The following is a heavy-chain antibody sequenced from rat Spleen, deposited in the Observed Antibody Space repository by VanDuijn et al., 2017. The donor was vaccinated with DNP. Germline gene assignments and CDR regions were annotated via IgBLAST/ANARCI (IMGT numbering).Heavy chain of an antibody. J-gene: IGHJ4*01. Sequence: EVQVLESGGGLVQPGNSLKLSCATSGFTFSTAWMYWYRQFPEKRLEWVARIKAKSNHYATDYTESVKGRFTISRDDSKSSIYLQMNNLKEEDTAIYYCAWRYYDGASYVMDVWGQGTSVTVSS. CDR2: IKAKSNHYAT. CDR1: GFTFSTAW. V-gene: IGHV6-6*01. D-gene: IGHD1-12*02. CDR3: AWRYYDGASYVMDV.